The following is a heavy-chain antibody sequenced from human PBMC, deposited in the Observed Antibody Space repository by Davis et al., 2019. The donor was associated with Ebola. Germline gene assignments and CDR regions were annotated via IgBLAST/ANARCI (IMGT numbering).Heavy chain of an antibody. D-gene: IGHD3-16*01. CDR2: TSYDGSTK. Sequence: GESLKISCAASGFTFNIFDMHWVRQAPGKGLEWVAFTSYDGSTKYYADSVKGRFTISRDNSQNTLYLQMNSLRAEDTAVYYCAREAGGLDPWGQGTLVTVSS. CDR1: GFTFNIFD. V-gene: IGHV3-30*02. CDR3: AREAGGLDP. J-gene: IGHJ5*02.